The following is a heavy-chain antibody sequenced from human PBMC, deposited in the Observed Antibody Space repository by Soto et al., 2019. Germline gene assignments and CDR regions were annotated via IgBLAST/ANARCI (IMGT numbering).Heavy chain of an antibody. J-gene: IGHJ6*02. V-gene: IGHV4-38-2*01. CDR3: ARVKYSSSFSHYYYGMDV. D-gene: IGHD6-6*01. Sequence: SETLSLTCAVSGYSITSGYYWGWIRQPPGKGLEWMGTIHHTGGTYYNPSLKSRVSMSIDTSKNQFSLKLSSVTAADTAVYYCARVKYSSSFSHYYYGMDVWGQGTTVTVSS. CDR1: GYSITSGYY. CDR2: IHHTGGT.